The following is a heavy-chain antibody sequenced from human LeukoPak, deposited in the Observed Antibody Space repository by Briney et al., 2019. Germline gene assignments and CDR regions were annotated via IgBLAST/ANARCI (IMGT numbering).Heavy chain of an antibody. V-gene: IGHV3-7*01. D-gene: IGHD5-12*01. Sequence: GGSLRLSCVASGFTFTQYWMTWVRQAPGKRLEWVARLHPDGSERNYVGSVEGRFTVFGDNAKSSLFLQMHSLRVEDTAVYYCARGGYSFDYLGQGTLVTVPS. CDR2: LHPDGSER. CDR1: GFTFTQYW. J-gene: IGHJ4*02. CDR3: ARGGYSFDY.